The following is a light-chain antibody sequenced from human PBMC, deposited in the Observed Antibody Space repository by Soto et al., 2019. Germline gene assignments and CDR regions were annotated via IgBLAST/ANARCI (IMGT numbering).Light chain of an antibody. CDR1: QSISSY. Sequence: DIQMTQSPSSLSASVGDRVTITCRASQSISSYLHWYQQKPGKAPKLLIYAASSLQSGVPSRFSGSGSGPDFPLTISSLQPEDFATYYCQRSFSTPLTFGGGTKVEIK. V-gene: IGKV1-39*01. CDR3: QRSFSTPLT. J-gene: IGKJ4*01. CDR2: AAS.